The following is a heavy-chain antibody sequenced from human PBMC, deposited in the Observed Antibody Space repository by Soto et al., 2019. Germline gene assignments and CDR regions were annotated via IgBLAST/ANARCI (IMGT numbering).Heavy chain of an antibody. CDR1: GYTFTSYA. D-gene: IGHD6-19*01. Sequence: ASAKVSCKASGYTFTSYAMHWVRQAPGQRLEWMGWINAGNGNTKYSQKFQGRVTITRDTSASTAYMELSSLRSEDTAAYYCARSPGIAVADYWGQGTLVTVS. J-gene: IGHJ4*02. CDR3: ARSPGIAVADY. CDR2: INAGNGNT. V-gene: IGHV1-3*01.